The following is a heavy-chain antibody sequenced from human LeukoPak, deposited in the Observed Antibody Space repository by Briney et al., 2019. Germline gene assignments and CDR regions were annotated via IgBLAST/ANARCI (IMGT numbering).Heavy chain of an antibody. Sequence: GESLKISCKGSGYSFTSYWIGWVRQMPGKGLEWMGIIYPGDSDTRYSPSFQGQVTISADKSISTAYLQWSSLKASDTAMYYCARHRPYYYDSSGYPYYLDYWGQGTLVTVSS. D-gene: IGHD3-22*01. CDR2: IYPGDSDT. J-gene: IGHJ4*02. CDR3: ARHRPYYYDSSGYPYYLDY. CDR1: GYSFTSYW. V-gene: IGHV5-51*01.